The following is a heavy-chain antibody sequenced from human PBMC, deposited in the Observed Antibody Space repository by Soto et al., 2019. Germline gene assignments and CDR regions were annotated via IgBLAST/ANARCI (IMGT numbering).Heavy chain of an antibody. J-gene: IGHJ4*02. D-gene: IGHD1-7*01. CDR1: GGSFTSKNW. CDR3: ASRDPGTSVDY. Sequence: SETLALTCAVSGGSFTSKNWWAWVRQPPGQGLEWIGEIYRTGSTNYNPSLKSRVTISLDKSENQFSLKVTSLTAADTAVYYCASRDPGTSVDYWGQGTLVTVSS. CDR2: IYRTGST. V-gene: IGHV4-4*02.